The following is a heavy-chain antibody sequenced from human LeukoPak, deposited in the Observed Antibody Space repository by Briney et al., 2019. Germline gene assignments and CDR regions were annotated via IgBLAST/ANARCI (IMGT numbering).Heavy chain of an antibody. CDR2: IYYSGGT. Sequence: PSETLSLTCTVSGGSVSSGSYYWSWIRQPPGKGLEWIGYIYYSGGTIYNPSLKSRVTISVDTSKNQFSLKLSSVTAADTAAYYCARFYCSSTSCYLAPWGQGTLVTVSS. J-gene: IGHJ5*02. CDR3: ARFYCSSTSCYLAP. D-gene: IGHD2-2*01. CDR1: GGSVSSGSYY. V-gene: IGHV4-61*01.